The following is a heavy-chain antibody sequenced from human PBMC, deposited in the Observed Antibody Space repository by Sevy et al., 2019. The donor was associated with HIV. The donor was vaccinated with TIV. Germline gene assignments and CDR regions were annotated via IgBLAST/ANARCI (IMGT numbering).Heavy chain of an antibody. D-gene: IGHD3-22*01. J-gene: IGHJ4*02. Sequence: ASVKVSCKVSGYTLTQLSMHWVRQTPGKGLEWMGRFDPEDGTTIYAQKFQARVTMTEDTSTDTANLELGSLRYEDTAVYYCATTRDYYSDNSGYLDYWGRGTLVTVSS. CDR3: ATTRDYYSDNSGYLDY. CDR2: FDPEDGTT. CDR1: GYTLTQLS. V-gene: IGHV1-24*01.